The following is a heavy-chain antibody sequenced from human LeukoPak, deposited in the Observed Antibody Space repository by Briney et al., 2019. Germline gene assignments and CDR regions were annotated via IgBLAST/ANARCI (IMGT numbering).Heavy chain of an antibody. CDR2: ISGGGDTT. D-gene: IGHD4-17*01. Sequence: GGSLRLSCAASGFTFSSYAMHWVRQAPGKGPEWVSIISGGGDTTFYTDSVKGRFTISRDNSKNTLYLQMSSLRVEDTAVYYCAKDRSDGFYGDEFDHWGQGTLVTVSS. CDR3: AKDRSDGFYGDEFDH. V-gene: IGHV3-23*01. J-gene: IGHJ4*02. CDR1: GFTFSSYA.